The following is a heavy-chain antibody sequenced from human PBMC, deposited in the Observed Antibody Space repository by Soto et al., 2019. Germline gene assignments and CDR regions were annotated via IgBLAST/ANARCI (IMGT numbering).Heavy chain of an antibody. D-gene: IGHD6-19*01. CDR2: ISSDGSST. CDR3: ARGTSAWRNGLDI. CDR1: GFTFSSHW. V-gene: IGHV3-74*01. Sequence: GGSLRLSCAAFGFTFSSHWMHWVRQAPGKGLVWVSRISSDGSSTAHADSVKGRLTISRDNAKNTLYLQMNSLRAEDTAVYYCARGTSAWRNGLDIWGQGTMVTVSS. J-gene: IGHJ3*02.